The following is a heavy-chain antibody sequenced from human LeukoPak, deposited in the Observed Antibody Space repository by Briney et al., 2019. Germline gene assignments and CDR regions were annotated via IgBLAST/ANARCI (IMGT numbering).Heavy chain of an antibody. CDR1: GGTFSNYA. J-gene: IGHJ4*02. D-gene: IGHD1-26*01. CDR3: ARGLGGSGSYFLTFDY. V-gene: IGHV1-69*13. Sequence: SVKVSCKASGGTFSNYAISWVRQAPGQGLEWMGAIIPIFGTANYAQKFQGRVTITADESTSTAYMELSSLRSDDTAVYYCARGLGGSGSYFLTFDYWGQGTLVTVSS. CDR2: IIPIFGTA.